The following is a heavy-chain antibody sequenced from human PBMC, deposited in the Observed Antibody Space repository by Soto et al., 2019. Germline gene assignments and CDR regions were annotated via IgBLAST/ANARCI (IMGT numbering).Heavy chain of an antibody. CDR3: ARGRELSFGYNWFDP. D-gene: IGHD5-18*01. J-gene: IGHJ5*02. V-gene: IGHV1-46*02. CDR1: GYPFNSYH. Sequence: QVQLVQSGAEVRKPGASVKLSCQTSGYPFNSYHMHWVRQAPGQGLEWMGVINPTEGRTRYSQKFQDRVTMTRDTSTSTVYMELSSLRSEDTAMYFCARGRELSFGYNWFDPWVQGTRVTVSS. CDR2: INPTEGRT.